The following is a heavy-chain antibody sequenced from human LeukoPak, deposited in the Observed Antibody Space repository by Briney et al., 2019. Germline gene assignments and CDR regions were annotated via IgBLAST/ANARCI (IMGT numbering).Heavy chain of an antibody. D-gene: IGHD1-26*01. CDR2: ISGSGSSA. CDR3: AKAGGSYFDY. J-gene: IGHJ4*02. CDR1: GLTFSNYA. V-gene: IGHV3-23*01. Sequence: GGSLRLSCAASGLTFSNYAMTWLRQAPGKGLEWVSGISGSGSSANYADSVKGRFTISRDNSKNTLYLQMNSLRAEDTAVYYCAKAGGSYFDYWGQGTLVTVSS.